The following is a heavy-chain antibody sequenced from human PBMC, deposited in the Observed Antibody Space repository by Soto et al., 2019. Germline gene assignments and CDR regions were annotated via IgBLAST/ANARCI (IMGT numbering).Heavy chain of an antibody. Sequence: GGSLRLSCAASGSTFSSYSMNWVRQAPGKGQEWVSTISNSSSYIYYADSVKGRFTISRHNAKNSLYLQMNSLRAEDTVVYYCAREEPYYYDSRYFDLWGRGTLVTFSS. J-gene: IGHJ2*01. CDR1: GSTFSSYS. D-gene: IGHD3-22*01. V-gene: IGHV3-21*01. CDR3: AREEPYYYDSRYFDL. CDR2: ISNSSSYI.